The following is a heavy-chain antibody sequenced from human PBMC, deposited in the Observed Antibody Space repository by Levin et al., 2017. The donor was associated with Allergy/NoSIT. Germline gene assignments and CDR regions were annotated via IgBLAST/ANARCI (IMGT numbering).Heavy chain of an antibody. Sequence: GGSLRLSCTASGFTFGDYAMSWFRQAPGKGLEWVGFIRSKAYGGTTEYAASVKGRFTISRDDSKSIAYLQMNSLKTEDTAVYYCTREDYYDSSGYELFDYWGQGTLVTVSS. D-gene: IGHD3-22*01. CDR1: GFTFGDYA. CDR2: IRSKAYGGTT. V-gene: IGHV3-49*03. CDR3: TREDYYDSSGYELFDY. J-gene: IGHJ4*02.